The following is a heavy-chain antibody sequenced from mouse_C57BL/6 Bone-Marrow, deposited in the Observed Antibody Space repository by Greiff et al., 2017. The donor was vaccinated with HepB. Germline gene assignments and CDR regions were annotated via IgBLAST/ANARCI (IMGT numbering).Heavy chain of an antibody. Sequence: ESGPGLVKPSQSLSLTCSVTGYSITSGYYWNWIRQFPGNKLEWMGYISYDGSNNYNPSLKNRISITRDTSKNQFFLKLNSVTTEDTATYYCARESNYGYAMDYWGQGTSVTVSS. CDR1: GYSITSGYY. V-gene: IGHV3-6*01. CDR3: ARESNYGYAMDY. D-gene: IGHD2-5*01. J-gene: IGHJ4*01. CDR2: ISYDGSN.